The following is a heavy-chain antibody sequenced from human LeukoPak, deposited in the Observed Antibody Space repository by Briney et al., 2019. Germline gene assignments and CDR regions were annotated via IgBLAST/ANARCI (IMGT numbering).Heavy chain of an antibody. CDR2: ITGSGDTI. CDR1: GFSFSSYE. V-gene: IGHV3-48*03. CDR3: ATSRTLDY. J-gene: IGHJ4*02. Sequence: QPGGSLRLSCSASGFSFSSYEMNWVRQAPGKGLEWISYITGSGDTIYYADSVKGRFTISRDNAKNSLYLQMNSLRAEDTAVYYCATSRTLDYWGQGTLVTVSS.